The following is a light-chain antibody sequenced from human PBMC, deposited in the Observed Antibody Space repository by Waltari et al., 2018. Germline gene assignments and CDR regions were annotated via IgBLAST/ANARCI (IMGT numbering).Light chain of an antibody. Sequence: DIVMTQSPDSLAVSLGERATINCKSSQSVFFSSSNKNYLAWYQQKPGQPPRLLIYWASTRESGVPGRLCGSGVGTDVTLTISSLQPEDVAIDYCQEYDYTPRTFGQGTRVELK. J-gene: IGKJ1*01. CDR1: QSVFFSSSNKNY. CDR3: QEYDYTPRT. V-gene: IGKV4-1*01. CDR2: WAS.